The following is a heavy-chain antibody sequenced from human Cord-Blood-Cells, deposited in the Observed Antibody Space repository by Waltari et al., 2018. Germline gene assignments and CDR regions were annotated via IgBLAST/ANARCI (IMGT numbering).Heavy chain of an antibody. CDR3: ARGGYCSGGSCYSAFDI. J-gene: IGHJ3*02. Sequence: QVQLVQSGAEVKKPGSSVKVSCKASGGTFSSYAISGVRQAPGQGLEWMGRIIPILGIANYAQKFQGRVTITADKSTSTAYMELSSLRSEDTAVYYCARGGYCSGGSCYSAFDIWGQGTMVTVSS. D-gene: IGHD2-15*01. V-gene: IGHV1-69*09. CDR1: GGTFSSYA. CDR2: IIPILGIA.